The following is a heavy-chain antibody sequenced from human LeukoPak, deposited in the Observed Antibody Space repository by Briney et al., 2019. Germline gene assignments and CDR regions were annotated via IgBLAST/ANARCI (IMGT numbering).Heavy chain of an antibody. D-gene: IGHD3-3*01. V-gene: IGHV4-59*12. CDR2: TYHSGST. Sequence: PSETLSLTCSVSGDSITDYYWSWLRQSPGKGLEWVGYTYHSGSTNYNPSLKSRVTISVDPSKNQFSLKLSSVTAADTAVYYCARGVVDYDFWSGFDGNNWFDPWGQGTLVTVSS. J-gene: IGHJ5*02. CDR1: GDSITDYY. CDR3: ARGVVDYDFWSGFDGNNWFDP.